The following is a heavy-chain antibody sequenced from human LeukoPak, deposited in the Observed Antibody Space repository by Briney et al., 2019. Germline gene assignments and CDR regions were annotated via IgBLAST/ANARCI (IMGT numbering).Heavy chain of an antibody. CDR3: TRHNVASRRQYYFDY. Sequence: SENLSLTCTVSGGSVSDSSYYWSCIRQPPGKGLECIGEINHSGSTNYNPSLKSRVTISVDTSKNQFSLKLSSVTAADTAVYYCTRHNVASRRQYYFDYWGQGTLVTVSS. V-gene: IGHV4-39*01. J-gene: IGHJ4*02. CDR2: INHSGST. CDR1: GGSVSDSSYY. D-gene: IGHD5-12*01.